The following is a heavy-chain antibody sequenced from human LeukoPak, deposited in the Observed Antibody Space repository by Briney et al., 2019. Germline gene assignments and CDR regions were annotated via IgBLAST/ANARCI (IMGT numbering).Heavy chain of an antibody. V-gene: IGHV4-59*13. Sequence: SETLSLTCTVSGGSITNNYWAWIRQPPGKGLEWIGYTHDSGNSNYNPSLRSRVTISIDTSKNQFSLKLTSVTAADTAVYYWARDYYDSSGYYYFDYWGQGTLITVSS. CDR1: GGSITNNY. CDR2: THDSGNS. D-gene: IGHD3-22*01. CDR3: ARDYYDSSGYYYFDY. J-gene: IGHJ4*02.